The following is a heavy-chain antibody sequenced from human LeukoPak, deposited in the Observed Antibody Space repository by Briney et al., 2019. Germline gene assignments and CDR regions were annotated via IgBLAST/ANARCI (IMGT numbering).Heavy chain of an antibody. D-gene: IGHD2-21*02. Sequence: GGSLRLSCAASGFAFRSYGMHWVRQAPGKGLEWVSVIWHDGSNKYYADSVKGRFTISRDNSKSTLFLQMSSLRLDDTAVYFCAREAPQGTFCGGDCYFDYWGQGTLVTVSS. CDR3: AREAPQGTFCGGDCYFDY. CDR1: GFAFRSYG. CDR2: IWHDGSNK. J-gene: IGHJ4*02. V-gene: IGHV3-33*01.